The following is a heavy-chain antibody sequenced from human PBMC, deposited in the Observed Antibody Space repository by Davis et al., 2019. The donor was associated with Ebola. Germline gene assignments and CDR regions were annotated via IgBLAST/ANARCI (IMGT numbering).Heavy chain of an antibody. CDR2: IYSGGST. V-gene: IGHV3-53*01. Sequence: GESLKISCAASGFTFSDYYMSWIRQAPGKGLEWVSVIYSGGSTYYADSVKGRFTISRDNSKNTLYLQMNSLRAEDTAVYYCARDDEEGRWEPSWGQGTLVTVSS. D-gene: IGHD1-26*01. J-gene: IGHJ5*02. CDR3: ARDDEEGRWEPS. CDR1: GFTFSDYY.